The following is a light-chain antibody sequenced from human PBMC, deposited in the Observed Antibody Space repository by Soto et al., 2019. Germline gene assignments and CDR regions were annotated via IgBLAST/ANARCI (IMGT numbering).Light chain of an antibody. V-gene: IGLV2-14*01. CDR3: SSYTISMTPFV. J-gene: IGLJ1*01. CDR2: EVT. CDR1: SSDIGGFNY. Sequence: QSALTQPASVSGSPGQSITIPYTGSSSDIGGFNYVSWYQQHPGKAPKLMIYEVTNRPSGVSNRFSGSQSGNMASLTFSGLQAYDEADYYCSSYTISMTPFVFVTGTKLTVL.